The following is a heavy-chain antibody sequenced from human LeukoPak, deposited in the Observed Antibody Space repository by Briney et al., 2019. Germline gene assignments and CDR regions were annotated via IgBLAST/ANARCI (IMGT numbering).Heavy chain of an antibody. CDR2: MSASGDST. J-gene: IGHJ4*02. D-gene: IGHD2-21*01. V-gene: IGHV3-23*01. CDR1: GFTFSSYA. CDR3: AKADCSTIGCRLFHY. Sequence: GGSLRLSCTGSGFTFSSYALAWVRQAPGKGLEWVSGMSASGDSTYYADSVKGRFTISRDSSLYLQTNSLISEDTAVYYCAKADCSTIGCRLFHYWGQGTLVTVSS.